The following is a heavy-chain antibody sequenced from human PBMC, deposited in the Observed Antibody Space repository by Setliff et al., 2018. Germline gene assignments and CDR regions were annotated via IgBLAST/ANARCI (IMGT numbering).Heavy chain of an antibody. CDR1: GYPFVGYF. V-gene: IGHV1-2*02. CDR3: AADGVSPMHW. D-gene: IGHD6-13*01. J-gene: IGHJ4*02. CDR2: IDPKSGRT. Sequence: ASVKVSCKTSGYPFVGYFIYWMRQAPGQGLEWVGWIDPKSGRTKYAVKFQGRVTMTRDTSSSTIYMEVNSLTSDDTAVYYCAADGVSPMHWWGQGTRVTVSS.